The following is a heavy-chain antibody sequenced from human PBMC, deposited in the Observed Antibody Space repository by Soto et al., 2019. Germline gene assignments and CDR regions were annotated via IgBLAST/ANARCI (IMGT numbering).Heavy chain of an antibody. Sequence: ASVKVSCKASGYTLTNYAISWVRQAPGQGLEWMAWINTYNGNTDYAQKLQDRVTMTTDTSTSTVYMELRSLRSDDTAVYYCARGPLDYDVLRGKRSYYYYYYMDVWGKGTTVTVSS. D-gene: IGHD3-9*01. J-gene: IGHJ6*03. CDR1: GYTLTNYA. CDR3: ARGPLDYDVLRGKRSYYYYYYMDV. V-gene: IGHV1-18*01. CDR2: INTYNGNT.